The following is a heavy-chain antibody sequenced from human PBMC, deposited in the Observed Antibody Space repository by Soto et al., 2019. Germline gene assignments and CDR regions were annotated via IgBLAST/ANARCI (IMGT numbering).Heavy chain of an antibody. CDR2: ISPLSGVT. J-gene: IGHJ6*02. Sequence: ASVKVSCKASGYTFTGYYIHWVRQAPGQGLEWMGWISPLSGVTNYAQRFQGRVTFTTDTSVNTAYMELRCLRAGDTALYFCAREFYSGDFGLDLWGQVTTVTVSS. CDR3: AREFYSGDFGLDL. CDR1: GYTFTGYY. V-gene: IGHV1-2*02. D-gene: IGHD4-17*01.